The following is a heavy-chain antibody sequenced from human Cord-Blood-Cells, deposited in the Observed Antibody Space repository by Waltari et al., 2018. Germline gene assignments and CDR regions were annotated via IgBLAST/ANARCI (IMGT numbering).Heavy chain of an antibody. CDR2: IGGSGGGK. D-gene: IGHD5-12*01. CDR1: GFTFSSYA. V-gene: IGHV3-23*01. J-gene: IGHJ4*02. CDR3: ANLRGATIGTCDY. Sequence: EVQLLESGGGLVQPGGSLRLSCAASGFTFSSYAMSWVRQAPGKGLEWVSAIGGSGGGKYYADAVKGRFTISRDNSKNTLYLQMNSLRAEDTAVYYCANLRGATIGTCDYWGQGTLVTVSS.